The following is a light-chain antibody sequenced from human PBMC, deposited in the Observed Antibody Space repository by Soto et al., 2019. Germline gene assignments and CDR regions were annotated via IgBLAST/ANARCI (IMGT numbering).Light chain of an antibody. Sequence: DIQMAQSPSALSASVGDRVTISCRASQSIGSWLAWHQQEPGKAPKLLIYKASSLESGVPSRFSGSGSGTEFTLTISSLQPDDFATYYCQQYNSYPLTFGGGTKVDI. CDR1: QSIGSW. CDR2: KAS. J-gene: IGKJ4*01. CDR3: QQYNSYPLT. V-gene: IGKV1-5*03.